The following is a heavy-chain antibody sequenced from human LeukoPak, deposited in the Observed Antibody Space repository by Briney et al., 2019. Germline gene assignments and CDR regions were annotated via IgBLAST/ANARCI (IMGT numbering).Heavy chain of an antibody. CDR3: ARGDYGGNSFDY. Sequence: PGGSLRLSCAASGFTFGAYGMHWVRQAPGKGLEWVSGISWDSGSIAYADSVKGRFTISRDNAKNSLYLQMNSLRAEDTAVYYCARGDYGGNSFDYWGQGTLVTVSS. D-gene: IGHD4-23*01. CDR2: ISWDSGSI. V-gene: IGHV3-9*01. J-gene: IGHJ4*02. CDR1: GFTFGAYG.